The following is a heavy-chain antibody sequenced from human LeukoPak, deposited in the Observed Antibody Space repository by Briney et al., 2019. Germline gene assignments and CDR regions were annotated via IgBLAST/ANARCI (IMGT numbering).Heavy chain of an antibody. CDR1: GFTFSSYA. D-gene: IGHD3-10*01. CDR2: ISGSGGST. Sequence: PGGSLRLSCAASGFTFSSYAMSWVRQAPGKGLEWVSAISGSGGSTYYADSVKGRFTISRDNSQNTLYLQMNSLRAEDTAVYYCAKVEVRGVNNWFDPWGQGTLVTVSS. CDR3: AKVEVRGVNNWFDP. J-gene: IGHJ5*02. V-gene: IGHV3-23*01.